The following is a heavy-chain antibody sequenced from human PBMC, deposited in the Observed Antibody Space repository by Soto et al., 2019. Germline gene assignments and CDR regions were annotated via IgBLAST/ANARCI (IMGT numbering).Heavy chain of an antibody. CDR2: IKQDGSEK. J-gene: IGHJ4*02. Sequence: GGSLRLSCAASGFTFSSYWMSWVRQAPGKGLEWVANIKQDGSEKYYADSVKGRFTISRDNAKNSLYLQMNSLRAEDTAVYYCARGSVDIVATTAYYFDYWGQGTLVTVSS. D-gene: IGHD5-12*01. CDR3: ARGSVDIVATTAYYFDY. CDR1: GFTFSSYW. V-gene: IGHV3-7*01.